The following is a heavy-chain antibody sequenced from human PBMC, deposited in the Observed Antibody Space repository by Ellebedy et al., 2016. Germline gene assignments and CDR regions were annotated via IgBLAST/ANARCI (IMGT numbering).Heavy chain of an antibody. CDR3: ARDALYYYDSSGPVYGMDV. V-gene: IGHV1-18*01. J-gene: IGHJ6*02. D-gene: IGHD3-22*01. CDR2: ISAYNGNT. Sequence: ASVKVSXKASGYTFTSYGISWVRQAPGQGLEWMGWISAYNGNTNYAQKLQGRVTMTTDTSTSTAYMELRSLRSDDTAVYYCARDALYYYDSSGPVYGMDVWGQGTTVTVSS. CDR1: GYTFTSYG.